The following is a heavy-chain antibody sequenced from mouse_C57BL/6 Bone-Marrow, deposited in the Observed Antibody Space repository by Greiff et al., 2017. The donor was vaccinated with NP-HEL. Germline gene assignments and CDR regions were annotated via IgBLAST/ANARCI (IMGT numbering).Heavy chain of an antibody. V-gene: IGHV1-77*01. D-gene: IGHD2-1*01. Sequence: VQLLQSGAELVKPGASVKISCTASGYTFTDYYINWVQQRPGQGLEWIGTIGAGGGSTYYNEKVKGRVTLTADKASSTAYMQLSSLRSEDSAVYFCARWNGNYHWYFDVWGTGTTVTVSS. CDR2: IGAGGGST. CDR1: GYTFTDYY. CDR3: ARWNGNYHWYFDV. J-gene: IGHJ1*03.